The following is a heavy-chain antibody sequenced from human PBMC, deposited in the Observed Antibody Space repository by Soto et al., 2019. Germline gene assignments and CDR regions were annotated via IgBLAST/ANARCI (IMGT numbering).Heavy chain of an antibody. D-gene: IGHD2-2*01. CDR1: GFTLSTYA. CDR2: ISGSGGST. J-gene: IGHJ4*02. Sequence: GSLRLPCAASGFTLSTYAMNWVRPAPGKGLEWVSGISGSGGSTYYADSVKGRLTISRDNSKNTLYLQMNSLRAEDTAVYYCAKERAPFVVVPVARLFDYWGQGTLVTVSS. V-gene: IGHV3-23*01. CDR3: AKERAPFVVVPVARLFDY.